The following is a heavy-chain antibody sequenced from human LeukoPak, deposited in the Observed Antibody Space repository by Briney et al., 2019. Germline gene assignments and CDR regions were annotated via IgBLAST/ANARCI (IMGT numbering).Heavy chain of an antibody. CDR1: GGSIRSSYYY. CDR2: IYDSGST. CDR3: ALNIHYYDSSGYYFY. V-gene: IGHV4-39*07. D-gene: IGHD3-22*01. Sequence: SETLSLTCTVSGGSIRSSYYYWGWIRQPPGKGLEWIGSIYDSGSTYYNPSLKSRVTISVDTSKNQFSLKLSSVTAADTAVYYCALNIHYYDSSGYYFYWGQGTLVTVSS. J-gene: IGHJ4*02.